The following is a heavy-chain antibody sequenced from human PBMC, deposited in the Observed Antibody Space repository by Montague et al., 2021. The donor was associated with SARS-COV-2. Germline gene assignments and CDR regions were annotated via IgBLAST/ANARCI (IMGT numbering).Heavy chain of an antibody. D-gene: IGHD4-17*01. CDR3: ARGSTVTHY. Sequence: SETLSLTCAVYGGSFSGYYWSWIRQPPGKGLEWIGEINHSGSTNYNPSLKSRVTISADTSKNQSSLKLSSVTAADTAVYYCARGSTVTHYWGQGTLVTVSS. V-gene: IGHV4-34*01. CDR2: INHSGST. J-gene: IGHJ4*02. CDR1: GGSFSGYY.